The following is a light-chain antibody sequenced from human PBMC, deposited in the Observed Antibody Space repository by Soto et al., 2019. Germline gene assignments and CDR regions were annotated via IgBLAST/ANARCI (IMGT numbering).Light chain of an antibody. CDR3: QQYAFYSPGGR. Sequence: DFQMTQSPSTLSASVGDRVTITCRASESISRWLAWYQQKPGKAPKLLIYKASTLETGVPSRFSGSGSGTEFALTISSLEPDDFATYYCQQYAFYSPGGRFGPGTKVEVK. CDR1: ESISRW. J-gene: IGKJ1*01. V-gene: IGKV1-5*03. CDR2: KAS.